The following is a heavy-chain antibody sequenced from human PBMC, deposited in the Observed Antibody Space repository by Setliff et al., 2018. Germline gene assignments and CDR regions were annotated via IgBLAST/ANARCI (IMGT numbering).Heavy chain of an antibody. CDR3: ARAVRGCTGWYGPFDY. J-gene: IGHJ4*02. V-gene: IGHV3-48*03. CDR1: GFTFSNYE. D-gene: IGHD6-19*01. CDR2: ISTSTM. Sequence: PGESLKISCAASGFTFSNYEMNWVRQAPGKGLEWVSYISTSTMYYADSVKGRFIISRDNAKNSLYLQMNSLRAEDTAVYYCARAVRGCTGWYGPFDYWGLGTLVTV.